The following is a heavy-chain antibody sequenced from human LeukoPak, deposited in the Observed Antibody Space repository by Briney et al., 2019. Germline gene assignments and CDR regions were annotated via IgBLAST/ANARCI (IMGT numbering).Heavy chain of an antibody. Sequence: GGSLKLSCAASGFTFSGSTIHWARQASGRGLEWLGRIRSRGNTYATAYAASVKGRFTISRDDSKNTAYLQVNNLKIVYTAVYYCCSFKSDPGDRDFAYCGQGTLVTVSS. V-gene: IGHV3-73*01. D-gene: IGHD7-27*01. J-gene: IGHJ4*02. CDR2: IRSRGNTYAT. CDR1: GFTFSGST. CDR3: CSFKSDPGDRDFAY.